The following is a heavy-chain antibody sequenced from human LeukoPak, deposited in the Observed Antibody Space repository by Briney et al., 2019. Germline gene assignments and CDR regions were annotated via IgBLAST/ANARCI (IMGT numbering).Heavy chain of an antibody. D-gene: IGHD6-19*01. J-gene: IGHJ4*02. CDR2: IIPIFGTA. CDR1: GGTFSSYA. Sequence: ASVKVSCKASGGTFSSYAISWVRQAPGQGLEWMGGIIPIFGTANYAQKFQGRVTMTRDTSTRTVYMEVNSLRSEDTAVYYCARQGTYSSAIGMGYWGQGTLVTVSS. CDR3: ARQGTYSSAIGMGY. V-gene: IGHV1-69*05.